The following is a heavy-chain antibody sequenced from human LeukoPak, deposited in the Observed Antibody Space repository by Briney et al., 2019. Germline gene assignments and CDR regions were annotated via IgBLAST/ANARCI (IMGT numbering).Heavy chain of an antibody. CDR2: MNPNSGNT. Sequence: ASVKVSCKASGYTFTSYDINWVRQATGQGLEWVGWMNPNSGNTGYAQKFQGRVTMTRNTSISTAYMELSSLRSEDTAVYYCARGGKYYYDSSGYYGFDYWGQGTLVTVPS. CDR1: GYTFTSYD. V-gene: IGHV1-8*01. J-gene: IGHJ4*02. D-gene: IGHD3-22*01. CDR3: ARGGKYYYDSSGYYGFDY.